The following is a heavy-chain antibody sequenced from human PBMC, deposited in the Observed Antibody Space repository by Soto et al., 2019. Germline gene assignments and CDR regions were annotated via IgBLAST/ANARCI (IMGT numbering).Heavy chain of an antibody. CDR2: IYYSGST. CDR3: ARDKIYGDLPHSYYYGMDV. D-gene: IGHD4-17*01. Sequence: SETLSLTCTVSGGSISSGGYYWSWIRQHPGKGLEWIGYIYYSGSTYYNPSLKSRVTISVDTSRNQFSLKLSSVTAADTAVYYCARDKIYGDLPHSYYYGMDVWGQGTTVTVSS. J-gene: IGHJ6*02. CDR1: GGSISSGGYY. V-gene: IGHV4-31*03.